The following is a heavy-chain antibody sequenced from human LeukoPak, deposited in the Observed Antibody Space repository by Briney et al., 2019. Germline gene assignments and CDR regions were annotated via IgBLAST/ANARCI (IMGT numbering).Heavy chain of an antibody. J-gene: IGHJ6*03. V-gene: IGHV4-38-2*02. Sequence: PSETLSLTCTVSGYSISSGYYWGWIRQPPGKGLEWIGSIYHSGSTYYNPSLKSRVTISVDTSKNQFSLKLSSVTAADTAVYYCARRNYYDSSGTRPTYYYYYYMDVWGKGTTVTISS. CDR1: GYSISSGYY. D-gene: IGHD3-22*01. CDR3: ARRNYYDSSGTRPTYYYYYYMDV. CDR2: IYHSGST.